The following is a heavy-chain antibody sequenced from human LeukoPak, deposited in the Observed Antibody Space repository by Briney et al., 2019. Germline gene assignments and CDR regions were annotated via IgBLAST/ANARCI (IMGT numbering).Heavy chain of an antibody. Sequence: PGGSLRLSCAASGFTFSSYGVHWVRQAPGKGLEWVAVISYDGSNKYYADSVKGRFTISRDNSKNTLYLQMNSLRAEDTAVYYCAKGQLGSGDYFDYWGQGTLVTVSS. D-gene: IGHD3-10*02. V-gene: IGHV3-30*18. J-gene: IGHJ4*02. CDR1: GFTFSSYG. CDR2: ISYDGSNK. CDR3: AKGQLGSGDYFDY.